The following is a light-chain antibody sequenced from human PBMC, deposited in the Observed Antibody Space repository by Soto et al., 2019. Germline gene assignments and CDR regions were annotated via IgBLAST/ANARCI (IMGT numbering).Light chain of an antibody. V-gene: IGKV3-15*01. CDR1: QSVSSN. J-gene: IGKJ1*01. CDR3: QQYNKWRT. Sequence: EIVMTQSPATLSLSPGERATLSCRASQSVSSNLAWYQQKPGQAPRLLIYDASTRATGVPARSSGSGSGTEFTLTLSSLQSEDFAVYYCQQYNKWRTFGQGTKVEIK. CDR2: DAS.